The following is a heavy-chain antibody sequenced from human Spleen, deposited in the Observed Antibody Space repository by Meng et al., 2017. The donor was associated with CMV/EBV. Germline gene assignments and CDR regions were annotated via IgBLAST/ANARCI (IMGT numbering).Heavy chain of an antibody. Sequence: GESLKISCAASRFTVNTNYMSWVRQAPGKGLELVSVISGSGGSTYYADSVKARFTISRDNSKHTLYLQMNSLRAEDTAIYYCAKAWESYYYYGLEVWGQGTTVTVSS. CDR2: ISGSGGST. CDR3: AKAWESYYYYGLEV. V-gene: IGHV3-23*01. D-gene: IGHD1-26*01. CDR1: RFTVNTNY. J-gene: IGHJ6*02.